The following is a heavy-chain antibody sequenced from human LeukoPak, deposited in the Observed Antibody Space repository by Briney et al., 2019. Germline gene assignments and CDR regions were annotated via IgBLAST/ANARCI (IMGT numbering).Heavy chain of an antibody. CDR3: ARRQIGWVLWFDP. Sequence: GASVTVSCKASGYTFTSYGISWVRQAPGQGLEWMGWISAYNGNTNYAQKLQGRVTMATDTSTSTAYMELRSLRSDDTAVYYCARRQIGWVLWFDPWGQGTLVTVSS. CDR1: GYTFTSYG. J-gene: IGHJ5*02. D-gene: IGHD6-19*01. CDR2: ISAYNGNT. V-gene: IGHV1-18*01.